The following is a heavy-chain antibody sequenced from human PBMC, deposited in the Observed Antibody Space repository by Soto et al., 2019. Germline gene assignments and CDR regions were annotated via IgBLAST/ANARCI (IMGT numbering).Heavy chain of an antibody. Sequence: SETLSLTCTVSGGSVSSGSYYWSWIRQPPGKGLEWIGYIYYSGSTNYNPSLKSRVTTSVDTSKNQFSLKLSSVTAADTAVYYCARYGDYDGKGRAYWFDPWGQGTLVTVSS. V-gene: IGHV4-61*01. CDR1: GGSVSSGSYY. CDR2: IYYSGST. J-gene: IGHJ5*02. CDR3: ARYGDYDGKGRAYWFDP. D-gene: IGHD4-17*01.